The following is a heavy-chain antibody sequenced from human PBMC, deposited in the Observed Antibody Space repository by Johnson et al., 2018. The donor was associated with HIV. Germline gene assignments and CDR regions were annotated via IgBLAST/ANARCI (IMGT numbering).Heavy chain of an antibody. CDR1: GFTFSRHP. J-gene: IGHJ3*02. D-gene: IGHD6-13*01. Sequence: QVQLVESGGGVVQPGESLRLSCAPSGFTFSRHPMHWVRQAPGKGLEHVATIASLGDNTYYADSVKGRFTISRDNAKNSLYLQMNSLRAEDTAVYYCAREIIAAADDIWGQGTMVTVSS. V-gene: IGHV3-64*04. CDR3: AREIIAAADDI. CDR2: IASLGDNT.